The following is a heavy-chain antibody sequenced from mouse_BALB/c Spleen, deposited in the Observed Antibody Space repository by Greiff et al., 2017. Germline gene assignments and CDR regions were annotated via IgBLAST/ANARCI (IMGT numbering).Heavy chain of an antibody. J-gene: IGHJ1*01. CDR1: GYTFTSYW. D-gene: IGHD1-1*01. V-gene: IGHV1S132*01. CDR3: ARGRGSSPDFDV. CDR2: IFPGTGTT. Sequence: VQLQQSGAELVKPGASVKLSCKTSGYTFTSYWIQWVKQRPGQGLGWIGEIFPGTGTTYYNEKFKGKATLTIDTSSSTAYMQLSSLTSEDSAVYFCARGRGSSPDFDVWGAGTTVTVSS.